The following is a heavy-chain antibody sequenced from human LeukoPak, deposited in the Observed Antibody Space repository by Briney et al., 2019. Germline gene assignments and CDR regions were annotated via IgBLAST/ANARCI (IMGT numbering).Heavy chain of an antibody. Sequence: GGSLRLSCAASGFTVSSNYMSWVRQAPGKGLEWVSAISGSGGSTYYADSVKGRFTISRDNSKNTLYLQMNSLRAEDTAVYYCAKGAVAGMRGGGYFDYWGQGTLVTVSS. D-gene: IGHD6-19*01. CDR1: GFTVSSNY. J-gene: IGHJ4*02. CDR2: ISGSGGST. CDR3: AKGAVAGMRGGGYFDY. V-gene: IGHV3-23*01.